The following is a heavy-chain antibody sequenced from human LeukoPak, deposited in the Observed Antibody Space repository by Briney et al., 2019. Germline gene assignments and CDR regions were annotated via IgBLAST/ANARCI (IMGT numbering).Heavy chain of an antibody. CDR1: GYTFTSYD. Sequence: ASVKVSCKASGYTFTSYDINWVRQAPGQGLEWMGWMSPDSGNTGYAQKFQGRVTMTRNTSISTAYMELSSLRSEDTAVYYCARGPPERSSSDYWGQGTLVTVSS. D-gene: IGHD6-13*01. CDR3: ARGPPERSSSDY. J-gene: IGHJ4*02. CDR2: MSPDSGNT. V-gene: IGHV1-8*01.